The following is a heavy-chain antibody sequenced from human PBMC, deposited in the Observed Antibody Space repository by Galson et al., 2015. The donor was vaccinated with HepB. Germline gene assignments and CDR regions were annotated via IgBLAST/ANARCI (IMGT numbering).Heavy chain of an antibody. CDR1: GFTFSSYE. CDR2: ISSSGSNK. J-gene: IGHJ4*02. D-gene: IGHD3-16*01. CDR3: ALMSPFGGVIPLPFDY. V-gene: IGHV3-48*03. Sequence: SLRLSCAASGFTFSSYEMNWVRQAPGKGLEWVSYISSSGSNKYYADSVKGRFTISRDNAKNSLYLQMNSLRAEDTAVYYCALMSPFGGVIPLPFDYWGQGTLVTVSS.